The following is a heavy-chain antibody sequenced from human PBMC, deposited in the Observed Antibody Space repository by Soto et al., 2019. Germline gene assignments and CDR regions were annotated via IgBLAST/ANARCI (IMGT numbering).Heavy chain of an antibody. V-gene: IGHV3-74*01. D-gene: IGHD3-10*01. CDR2: IDPSDTGI. CDR1: GFTFSGDW. Sequence: EVQLVESGGGLVQPGGSLRLSCRDSGFTFSGDWMHWVRQAPGKGLDWVSRIDPSDTGISYADSVKGRFTIFRDNAKSTLYLQMNSLRPEDTAVYYCKRETFGARDYWGQGTLVTVSS. J-gene: IGHJ4*02. CDR3: KRETFGARDY.